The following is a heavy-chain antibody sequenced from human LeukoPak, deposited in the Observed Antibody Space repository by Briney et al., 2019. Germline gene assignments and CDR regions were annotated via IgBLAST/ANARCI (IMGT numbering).Heavy chain of an antibody. D-gene: IGHD2-15*01. CDR2: INHSGST. Sequence: PSETLSLTCAVYGGSFSGYYWSWIRQPPGKGLEWIGEINHSGSTNYNPSLRSRVTISVDTSKNQFSLKLSSVTAADTAVYYCARGPHCSGGSCYVLPFDYWGQGTLVTVSS. CDR1: GGSFSGYY. CDR3: ARGPHCSGGSCYVLPFDY. J-gene: IGHJ4*02. V-gene: IGHV4-34*01.